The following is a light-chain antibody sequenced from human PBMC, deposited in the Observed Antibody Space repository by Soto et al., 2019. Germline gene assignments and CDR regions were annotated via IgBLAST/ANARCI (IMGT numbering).Light chain of an antibody. Sequence: QSALNQPASVSGSPGQSITISCTGTSSDVGSYNLVSWYQQHPGKAPKLMIYEVSKRPSGVSNRFSGSKSANTASLTISGLQADDEADYYCCSYGGRSTYVFGTGTKVTVL. CDR1: SSDVGSYNL. CDR3: CSYGGRSTYV. J-gene: IGLJ1*01. CDR2: EVS. V-gene: IGLV2-23*02.